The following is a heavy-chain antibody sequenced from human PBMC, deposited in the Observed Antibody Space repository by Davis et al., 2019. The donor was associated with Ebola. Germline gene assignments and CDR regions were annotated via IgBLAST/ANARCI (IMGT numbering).Heavy chain of an antibody. D-gene: IGHD4/OR15-4a*01. Sequence: MPSETLSLTCTVSGYSISSDYYWGWIRQPPGKGLEWIGSIKHRGSTYYNPSLKSRATMAVDTSKSQFSLKLTSVTAADTAVYYCARVTGASRAGPWGQGTLVTVSS. V-gene: IGHV4-38-2*02. CDR3: ARVTGASRAGP. J-gene: IGHJ5*02. CDR1: GYSISSDYY. CDR2: IKHRGST.